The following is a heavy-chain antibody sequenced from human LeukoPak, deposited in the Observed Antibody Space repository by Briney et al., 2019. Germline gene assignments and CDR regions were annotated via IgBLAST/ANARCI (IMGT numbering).Heavy chain of an antibody. D-gene: IGHD3-10*01. Sequence: AGGSLRLSCAASGFTFSSYGMHWVRQAPGKGLEWVAVIWYDGSNKYYADSVKGRFTISRDNSKNTLYLQMNSLRAEDTAVYYCAAPYYGSGSYPYYFDYWGQGTLVTVSS. CDR2: IWYDGSNK. CDR3: AAPYYGSGSYPYYFDY. CDR1: GFTFSSYG. V-gene: IGHV3-33*01. J-gene: IGHJ4*02.